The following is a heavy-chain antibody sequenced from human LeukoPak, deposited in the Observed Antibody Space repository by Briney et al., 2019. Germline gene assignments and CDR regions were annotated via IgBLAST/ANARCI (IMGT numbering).Heavy chain of an antibody. CDR3: AREAWQTDY. CDR2: INHSGSN. CDR1: GGSFSGYY. V-gene: IGHV4-34*01. Sequence: PSETLSLTCAVYGGSFSGYYWSWIRQSPGKGLEWIGEINHSGSNNYNPSLKSRVTISVDTSKNQFSLKLRSVTAADTAVYYCAREAWQTDYWGQGTLVTVSS. J-gene: IGHJ4*02.